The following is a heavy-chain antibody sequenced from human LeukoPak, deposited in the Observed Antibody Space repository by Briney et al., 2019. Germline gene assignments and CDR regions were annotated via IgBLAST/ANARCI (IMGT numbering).Heavy chain of an antibody. D-gene: IGHD1-26*01. Sequence: SETLSLTCTVSGGSISSYYWSWIRQPAGKGLEWIGRIYTSGSTNYDPSLKSRVTMSVDTSKNQFSLKLSSVTAADTAVYYCARDYRQGKLLISHWFDPWGQGTLVTASS. J-gene: IGHJ5*02. V-gene: IGHV4-4*07. CDR3: ARDYRQGKLLISHWFDP. CDR1: GGSISSYY. CDR2: IYTSGST.